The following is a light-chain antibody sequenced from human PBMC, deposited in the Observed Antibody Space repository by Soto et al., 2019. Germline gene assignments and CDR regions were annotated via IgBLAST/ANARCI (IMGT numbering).Light chain of an antibody. CDR2: AAS. J-gene: IGKJ1*01. CDR3: QQSYSTPRT. CDR1: QSISSY. V-gene: IGKV1-39*01. Sequence: DIQMTQSPSSLSASVGDRVTITCRASQSISSYLNWYQQKPGEAPKLLIYAASSLQSGVPSRFSGSGSGTDFTLTISSLQPEDFATYHCQQSYSTPRTFDQGTKVEIK.